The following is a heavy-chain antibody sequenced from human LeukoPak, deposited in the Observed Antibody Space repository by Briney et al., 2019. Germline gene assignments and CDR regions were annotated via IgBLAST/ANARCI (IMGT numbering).Heavy chain of an antibody. CDR3: ARDRPPPYCSSTSCYSPYYYYGMDV. Sequence: GASVKVSCKASDYTFTSYGISWVRQAPGQGLEWMEWISAYNGNTNYAQKLQGRVTMTTDTSTSTAYMELRSLRSDDTAVYYCARDRPPPYCSSTSCYSPYYYYGMDVWGQGTTVTVSS. CDR1: DYTFTSYG. CDR2: ISAYNGNT. J-gene: IGHJ6*02. V-gene: IGHV1-18*01. D-gene: IGHD2-2*01.